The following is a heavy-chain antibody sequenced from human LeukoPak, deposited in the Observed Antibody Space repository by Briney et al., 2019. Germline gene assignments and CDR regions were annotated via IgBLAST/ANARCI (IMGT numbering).Heavy chain of an antibody. CDR3: ARTSSSGLVGGYYFDY. Sequence: SETLSLTCAVYGGSFSGYYWTWIRQPPGKGLQWIGSIHHSGSTYYNPSLKSRVTISVDTSKNQFSLKLSSVTAADTAVYYCARTSSSGLVGGYYFDYWGQGTLVTVSS. D-gene: IGHD6-19*01. V-gene: IGHV4-34*01. CDR2: IHHSGST. CDR1: GGSFSGYY. J-gene: IGHJ4*02.